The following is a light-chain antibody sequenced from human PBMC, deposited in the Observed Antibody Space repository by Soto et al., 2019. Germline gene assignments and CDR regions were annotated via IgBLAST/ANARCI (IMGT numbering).Light chain of an antibody. V-gene: IGLV1-40*01. CDR3: QSYDSTLSDRYV. J-gene: IGLJ1*01. CDR1: SSSIGAGYD. Sequence: QPVLTQPPSVSGAPGQRVTISCTGSSSSIGAGYDVHWYQQRPGTAPKLPIFGNSNRPSGVPDRFSGSKSGTSASLTITGLQAEDEGDYYCQSYDSTLSDRYVFGSGTKLTVL. CDR2: GNS.